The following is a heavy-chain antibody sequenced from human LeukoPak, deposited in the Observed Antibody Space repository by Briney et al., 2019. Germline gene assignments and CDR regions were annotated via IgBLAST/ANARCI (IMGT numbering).Heavy chain of an antibody. Sequence: SETLSLTCAVSAGSFSSYYWTWLPQPPGKGLEWIWYISYIGSTNYNPPLKSRDTISIDTSKCQFSLKLSCVTAADTAVYYCARDLVTVTKGFDIWGQGTMVSVSS. CDR2: ISYIGST. J-gene: IGHJ3*02. CDR3: ARDLVTVTKGFDI. V-gene: IGHV4-59*01. CDR1: AGSFSSYY. D-gene: IGHD4-17*01.